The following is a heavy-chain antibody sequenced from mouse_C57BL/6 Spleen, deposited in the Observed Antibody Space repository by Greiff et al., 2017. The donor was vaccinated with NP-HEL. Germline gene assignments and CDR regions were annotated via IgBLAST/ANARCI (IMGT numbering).Heavy chain of an antibody. D-gene: IGHD1-1*01. CDR1: GYAFSSYW. CDR3: ARWVNYYGSSYLWYFDV. V-gene: IGHV1-80*01. CDR2: IYPGDGDT. Sequence: QVQLQQSGAELVKPGASVKISCKASGYAFSSYWMNWVKQRPGKGLEWIGQIYPGDGDTNYNGKFKGKATLTADKSSSTAYMQLSSLTSEDSAVYYCARWVNYYGSSYLWYFDVWGTGTTVTVSS. J-gene: IGHJ1*03.